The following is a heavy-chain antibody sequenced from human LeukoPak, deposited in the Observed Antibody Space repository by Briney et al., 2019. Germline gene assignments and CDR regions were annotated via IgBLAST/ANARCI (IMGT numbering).Heavy chain of an antibody. Sequence: SVKVSCKASGGTFSSYAISWVRQAHGQGLEWMGGIIPIFGTANYAQKFQGRVTITADKSTSTAYMELSSLRSEDTAVYYCARGHYGSGSYSPADWGQGTLVTVSS. V-gene: IGHV1-69*06. CDR1: GGTFSSYA. D-gene: IGHD3-10*01. CDR3: ARGHYGSGSYSPAD. CDR2: IIPIFGTA. J-gene: IGHJ4*02.